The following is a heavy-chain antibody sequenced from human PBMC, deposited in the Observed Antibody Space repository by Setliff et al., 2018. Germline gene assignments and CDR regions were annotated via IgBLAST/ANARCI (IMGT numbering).Heavy chain of an antibody. CDR1: GGSISSYY. CDR2: VYTSGST. CDR3: ARSRGYKHDSSGYYYDHYYYYYMDV. J-gene: IGHJ6*03. Sequence: SETLSLTCTVSGGSISSYYWSWIRQPPGKGLEWIGHVYTSGSTNYNPSLKSQVTISVDTSKNQFSLKLSSVTAADTAVYYCARSRGYKHDSSGYYYDHYYYYYMDVWGKGTPVTVSS. V-gene: IGHV4-4*08. D-gene: IGHD3-22*01.